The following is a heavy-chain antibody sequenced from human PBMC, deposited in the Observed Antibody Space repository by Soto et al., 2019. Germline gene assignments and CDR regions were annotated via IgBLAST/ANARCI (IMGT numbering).Heavy chain of an antibody. J-gene: IGHJ6*02. CDR2: IKQDGSEK. V-gene: IGHV3-7*01. CDR3: AREIKTTAIKYYYYGMDV. Sequence: GRSLRLSCAASGFTFSSYWMNWGRQAPGKXLEWVANIKQDGSEKYYVDSVKGRFTISRDNAKNSLYLQMNSLRAEDTAVYYCAREIKTTAIKYYYYGMDVWGQGTTVTVSS. D-gene: IGHD4-4*01. CDR1: GFTFSSYW.